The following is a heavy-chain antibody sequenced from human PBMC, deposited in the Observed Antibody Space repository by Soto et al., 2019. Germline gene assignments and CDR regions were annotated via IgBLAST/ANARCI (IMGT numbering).Heavy chain of an antibody. J-gene: IGHJ6*03. CDR1: GFTFSSYG. Sequence: GESLKISCAASGFTFSSYGMHWVRQAPGKGLEWVAVIWYDGSNKYYADSVKGRFTISRDNSKNTLYLQMNSLRAEDTAVYYCARYSGYGYYYYYYMDVWGKGTTVTVSS. CDR3: ARYSGYGYYYYYYMDV. CDR2: IWYDGSNK. V-gene: IGHV3-33*01. D-gene: IGHD5-12*01.